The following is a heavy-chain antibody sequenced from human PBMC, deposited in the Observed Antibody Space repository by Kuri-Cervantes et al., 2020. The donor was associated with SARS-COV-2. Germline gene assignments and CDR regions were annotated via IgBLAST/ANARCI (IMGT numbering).Heavy chain of an antibody. CDR3: ATLEVAAVPFDY. CDR1: GFTFSTYA. D-gene: IGHD6-13*01. V-gene: IGHV3-23*01. CDR2: ISGSGDGT. Sequence: GESLKISCAASGFTFSTYAMSWVRQAPGKGLEWVSSISGSGDGTYYADSVKGRFTISRDSSKNTLYLQMNSLRAEDTAVYYCATLEVAAVPFDYWGRGTLVTVSS. J-gene: IGHJ4*02.